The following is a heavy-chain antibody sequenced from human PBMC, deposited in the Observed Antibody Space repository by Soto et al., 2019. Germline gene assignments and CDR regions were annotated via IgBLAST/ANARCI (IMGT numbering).Heavy chain of an antibody. CDR2: ISSSSGTI. D-gene: IGHD2-15*01. CDR1: GFTYNTYA. CDR3: TRIVSGSYFDS. J-gene: IGHJ4*02. V-gene: IGHV3-48*02. Sequence: QPGGSLRLSCLASGFTYNTYAVSWVRQAPGKGLEWVSYISSSSGTIYYADSVKGRFTVSRDNAKNALYLQMNSLRDEDTAVYYCTRIVSGSYFDSWGQGTLVTVSS.